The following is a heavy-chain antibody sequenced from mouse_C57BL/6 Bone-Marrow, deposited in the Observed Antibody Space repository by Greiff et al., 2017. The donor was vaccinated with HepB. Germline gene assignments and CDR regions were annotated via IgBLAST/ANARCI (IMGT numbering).Heavy chain of an antibody. V-gene: IGHV2-5*01. CDR2: IWRGGST. CDR3: AKTPSYYYGSSYVFAY. J-gene: IGHJ3*01. CDR1: GFSLTSYG. Sequence: VQGVESGPGLVQPSQSLSITCTVSGFSLTSYGVHWVRQSPGKGLEWLGVIWRGGSTDYNAAFMSRLSITKDNSKSQVFFKMNSLQADDTAIYYCAKTPSYYYGSSYVFAYWGQGTLVTVSA. D-gene: IGHD1-1*01.